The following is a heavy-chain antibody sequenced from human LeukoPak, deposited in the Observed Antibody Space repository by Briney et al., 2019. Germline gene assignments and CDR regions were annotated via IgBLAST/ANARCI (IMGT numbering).Heavy chain of an antibody. CDR1: GGSISSGSYY. D-gene: IGHD3-16*01. CDR3: ARDLGRQQVPQRFDP. V-gene: IGHV4-61*02. J-gene: IGHJ5*02. Sequence: SETLSLTCTVSGGSISSGSYYWSWIRQPAGKGLEWIGRIYTSGSTNYNPSLKSRVTISVDTSKNQFSLKLSSVTAADTAVYYCARDLGRQQVPQRFDPWGQGTLVTVSS. CDR2: IYTSGST.